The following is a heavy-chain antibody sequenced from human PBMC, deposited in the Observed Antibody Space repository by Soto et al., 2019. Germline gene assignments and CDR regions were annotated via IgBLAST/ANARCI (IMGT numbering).Heavy chain of an antibody. D-gene: IGHD2-2*01. V-gene: IGHV4-39*02. Sequence: QLQLQESGPGLVQPSENLSLNCTVSGGSIRSTSNYWGWIRQPPGKGLQWIGSIDYSRSTYYNPYLQSRVTIYVDTSNKHFSLKLISVTPADTAVYYCARCGGSCSGASCYFSFEPCGQGTRVTVS. CDR1: GGSIRSTSNY. J-gene: IGHJ5*02. CDR2: IDYSRST. CDR3: ARCGGSCSGASCYFSFEP.